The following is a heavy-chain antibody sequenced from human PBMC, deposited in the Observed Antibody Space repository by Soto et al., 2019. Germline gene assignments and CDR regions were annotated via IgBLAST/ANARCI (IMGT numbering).Heavy chain of an antibody. CDR3: ARDFAVRGVIIDFFDY. V-gene: IGHV3-66*01. D-gene: IGHD3-10*01. CDR2: IYSGGST. Sequence: SLRLSCAASGFTVSSNYMSWVRQAPGKGLEWVSVIYSGGSTYYADSVKGRFTISRDNSKNTLYLQMNSLRAEDTAVYYCARDFAVRGVIIDFFDYWGQGTLVTVPQ. J-gene: IGHJ4*02. CDR1: GFTVSSNY.